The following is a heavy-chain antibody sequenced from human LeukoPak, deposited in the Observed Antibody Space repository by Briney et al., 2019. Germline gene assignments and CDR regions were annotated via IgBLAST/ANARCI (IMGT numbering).Heavy chain of an antibody. CDR3: ARNWGAGHPINFDY. J-gene: IGHJ4*02. CDR1: GYPFSSCG. CDR2: ISGYNGNT. Sequence: ASVTVSCTTFGYPFSSCGINWVRQAPGQGLEWMGWISGYNGNTNYAQKFQGRVTMTTDTSTNTAYMDLRSLRSDDTAVYYCARNWGAGHPINFDYWGQGTLVTVSS. V-gene: IGHV1-18*01. D-gene: IGHD3-16*01.